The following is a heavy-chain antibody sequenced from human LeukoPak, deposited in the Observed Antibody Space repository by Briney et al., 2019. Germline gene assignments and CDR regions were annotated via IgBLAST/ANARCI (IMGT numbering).Heavy chain of an antibody. V-gene: IGHV3-15*01. CDR3: STDNLDYDYVWVTYREVNYFDY. CDR2: IKSNTDGGTT. CDR1: GFIFSTAW. D-gene: IGHD3-16*02. Sequence: AGSLRLSCAGSGFIFSTAWMSWVRQAPGKGLEWVGRIKSNTDGGTTDYAAPVKGRFTISRDDSKNSVYLQMNKLKNEDTGVYYCSTDNLDYDYVWVTYREVNYFDYWGQGTLVTVSS. J-gene: IGHJ4*02.